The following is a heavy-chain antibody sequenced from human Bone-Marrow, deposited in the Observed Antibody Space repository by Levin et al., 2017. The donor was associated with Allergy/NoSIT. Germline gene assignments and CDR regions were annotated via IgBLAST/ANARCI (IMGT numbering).Heavy chain of an antibody. J-gene: IGHJ6*02. D-gene: IGHD4-17*01. CDR3: TTDPPTTPYYYYYGMDV. Sequence: GGSLRLSCAASGFTFSNAWMSWVRQAPGKGLEWVGRIKSKTDGGTTDYAAPVKGRFTISRDDSKNTLYLQMNSLKTEDTAVYYCTTDPPTTPYYYYYGMDVWGQGTTVTVSS. CDR2: IKSKTDGGTT. V-gene: IGHV3-15*01. CDR1: GFTFSNAW.